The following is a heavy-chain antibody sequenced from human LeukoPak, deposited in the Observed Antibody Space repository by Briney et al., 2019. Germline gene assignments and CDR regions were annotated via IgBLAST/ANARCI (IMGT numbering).Heavy chain of an antibody. CDR2: INYRGAV. CDR3: ARVTKYDNSRNNYYMDV. V-gene: IGHV4-39*06. CDR1: DGSTSGTRYY. Sequence: KSSETLSLTCTVSDGSTSGTRYYWGWFRQTPGKGPEWIGNINYRGAVYYNPSLRSRATISLDTSKNQFPLRLASVTAADTAVYFCARVTKYDNSRNNYYMDVWGKGTTVTVSS. J-gene: IGHJ6*03. D-gene: IGHD4-17*01.